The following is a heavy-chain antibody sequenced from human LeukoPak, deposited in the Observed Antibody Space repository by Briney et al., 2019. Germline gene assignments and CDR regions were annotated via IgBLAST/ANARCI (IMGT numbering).Heavy chain of an antibody. V-gene: IGHV4-34*01. J-gene: IGHJ4*02. Sequence: SETLSLTCAVYGGSFSGYYWSWIRQPPGKGLEWIGEINHSGSTNYNPSLKSRVTISVDTSKNQFSLKLSSVTAADTAVYYCARPRGYSGYDWNYWGQGTLVTVSS. D-gene: IGHD5-12*01. CDR2: INHSGST. CDR3: ARPRGYSGYDWNY. CDR1: GGSFSGYY.